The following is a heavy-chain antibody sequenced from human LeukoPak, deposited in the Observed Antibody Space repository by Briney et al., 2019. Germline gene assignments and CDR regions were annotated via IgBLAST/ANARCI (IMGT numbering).Heavy chain of an antibody. Sequence: PSETLSLTCAVYGGSFSGNYWSWIRQPPGKGLEWIGEINHSGSPNYNRSLKSRVTISVDTSKKQFSLRLNSVTAADTAVYYCARGGITMVRGAEYWGQGTQVTVSS. CDR3: ARGGITMVRGAEY. J-gene: IGHJ4*02. D-gene: IGHD3-10*01. V-gene: IGHV4-34*01. CDR1: GGSFSGNY. CDR2: INHSGSP.